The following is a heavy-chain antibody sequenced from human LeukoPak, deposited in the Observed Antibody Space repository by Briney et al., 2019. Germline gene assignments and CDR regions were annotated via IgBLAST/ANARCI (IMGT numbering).Heavy chain of an antibody. CDR3: ARALSD. J-gene: IGHJ4*02. CDR1: GYSISSGYY. V-gene: IGHV4-38-2*02. D-gene: IGHD1-26*01. Sequence: SETLSLTCTVSGYSISSGYYWGWLRQPPGKGLEWIGSIYHSGSTYYNPSLKRRVTISVDTSKNQFSLKLSSVTAADTAVYYCARALSDWGQGTLVTVSS. CDR2: IYHSGST.